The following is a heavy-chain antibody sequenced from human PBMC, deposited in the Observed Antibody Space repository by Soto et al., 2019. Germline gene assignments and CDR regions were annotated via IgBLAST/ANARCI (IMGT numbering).Heavy chain of an antibody. CDR3: ARDAPGYSYGQGGWDPWP. CDR1: GYTFTSYG. V-gene: IGHV1-18*01. CDR2: ISAYNGNT. D-gene: IGHD5-18*01. Sequence: ASVKVSCKASGYTFTSYGISWVRQAPGQGLEWMGWISAYNGNTNYAQKLQGRVTMTTDTSTSAAYMELRSLRSDDTAVYYCARDAPGYSYGQGGWDPWPWGQGTLVTVSS. J-gene: IGHJ5*02.